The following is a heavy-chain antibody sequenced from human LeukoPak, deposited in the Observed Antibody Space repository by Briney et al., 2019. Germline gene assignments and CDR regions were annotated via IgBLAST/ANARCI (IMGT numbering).Heavy chain of an antibody. D-gene: IGHD2-15*01. V-gene: IGHV1-69*05. CDR2: IIPIFGTA. Sequence: SSVKVSCKASGGTFSSYAISWVRQAPGQGLEWIGRIIPIFGTANYAQKFQGRVTITTDESTSTAYMELSSLRSEDTAVYYCARARYCSGGSCLEAFDIWGQGTMVTVSS. CDR3: ARARYCSGGSCLEAFDI. J-gene: IGHJ3*02. CDR1: GGTFSSYA.